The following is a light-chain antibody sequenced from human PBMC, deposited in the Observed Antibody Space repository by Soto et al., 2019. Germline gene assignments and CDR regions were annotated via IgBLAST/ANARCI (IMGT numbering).Light chain of an antibody. J-gene: IGKJ1*01. V-gene: IGKV1-5*01. CDR1: QSISTW. CDR2: DAS. CDR3: LQYNGNSGT. Sequence: DIQMTQSPSTLSASVGDTVTITCRASQSISTWLAWYQHKPGEAPRLLIFDASNLESGVPSRFSGSGSGTDFILTISSRQPDDFATYYCLQYNGNSGTFGQGTKV.